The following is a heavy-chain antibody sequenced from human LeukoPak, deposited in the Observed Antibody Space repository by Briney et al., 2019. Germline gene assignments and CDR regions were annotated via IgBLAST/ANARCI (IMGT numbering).Heavy chain of an antibody. V-gene: IGHV1-24*01. CDR3: ATDLRFSGIFDY. Sequence: ASVKVSCKVSGYTLTELSMHWVRQAPGKGLEWMVGFDPEDGETIYAQKFQGRVTMTEDTSTDTAYMELSSLRSEDTAVYYCATDLRFSGIFDYWGQGTLVTVSS. D-gene: IGHD3-10*01. J-gene: IGHJ4*02. CDR2: FDPEDGET. CDR1: GYTLTELS.